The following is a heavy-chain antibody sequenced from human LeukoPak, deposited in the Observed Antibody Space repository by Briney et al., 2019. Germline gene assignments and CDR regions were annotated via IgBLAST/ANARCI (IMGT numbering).Heavy chain of an antibody. Sequence: PGGSLRLSCAGSGFDWMNWVRQVPGKGLVWVSRINRDGSSTSYADSVKSRFTISRDSAKNTLYLQMNSLRPEDSAVYYCGGGGYLLDSWGQGILVTVSS. CDR3: GGGGYLLDS. J-gene: IGHJ4*02. CDR1: GFDW. CDR2: INRDGSST. D-gene: IGHD1-26*01. V-gene: IGHV3-74*01.